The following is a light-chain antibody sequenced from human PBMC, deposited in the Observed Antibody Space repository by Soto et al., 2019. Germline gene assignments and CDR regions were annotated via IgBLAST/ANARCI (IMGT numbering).Light chain of an antibody. CDR1: SSNIGSNT. Sequence: QSVLTQPPSASGTPGQRVTISCSGSSSNIGSNTVNWCQQLPGTAPKLLIYSNNQRPSGVPDRFSGSKSGTSAFLAISGLQSEDEADYYCAAWDDSLNGVVFGGGTKLTVL. CDR3: AAWDDSLNGVV. CDR2: SNN. V-gene: IGLV1-44*01. J-gene: IGLJ2*01.